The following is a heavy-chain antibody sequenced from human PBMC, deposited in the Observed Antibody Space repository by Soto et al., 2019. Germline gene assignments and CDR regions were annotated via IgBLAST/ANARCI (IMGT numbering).Heavy chain of an antibody. D-gene: IGHD2-15*01. V-gene: IGHV3-73*02. J-gene: IGHJ6*02. CDR3: TRPIRRMGSGGMDV. Sequence: EVQLVESGGGLVQPGGSLKLSCAASGFTFSGSAMHWVRQASGKGLEWVGRIRSKANSYATAYAASVKGRFTISRDDSKNTAYLQMNSLKTEDTAVYYCTRPIRRMGSGGMDVWGQGTTVTVSS. CDR1: GFTFSGSA. CDR2: IRSKANSYAT.